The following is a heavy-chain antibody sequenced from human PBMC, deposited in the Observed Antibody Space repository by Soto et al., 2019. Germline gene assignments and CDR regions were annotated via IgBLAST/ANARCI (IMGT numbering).Heavy chain of an antibody. V-gene: IGHV3-23*01. Sequence: SLRLSCAASGFTFSSYGMSWVRQAPRKGLEWVSTIRGSADSANYADSVKGRFTISRDDSKNMLYLQMNSLRADDTAVYYCAKHLWFGESVFDPWGQGTLVTV. J-gene: IGHJ5*02. CDR2: IRGSADSA. CDR3: AKHLWFGESVFDP. D-gene: IGHD3-10*01. CDR1: GFTFSSYG.